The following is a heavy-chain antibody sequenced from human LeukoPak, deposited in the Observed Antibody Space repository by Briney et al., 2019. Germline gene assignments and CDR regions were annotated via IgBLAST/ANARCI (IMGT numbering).Heavy chain of an antibody. D-gene: IGHD3-10*01. V-gene: IGHV4-61*02. CDR3: ARGPYYYGSGSYYLPWFDP. CDR2: IYTSGST. Sequence: SETLSLTCTVSGGSISSGSYYWSWIRQPAGKGLEWIGRIYTSGSTNYNPSLKSRVTISVDTSKNQFSLKLSPVTAADTAVYYCARGPYYYGSGSYYLPWFDPWGQGTLVTVSS. J-gene: IGHJ5*02. CDR1: GGSISSGSYY.